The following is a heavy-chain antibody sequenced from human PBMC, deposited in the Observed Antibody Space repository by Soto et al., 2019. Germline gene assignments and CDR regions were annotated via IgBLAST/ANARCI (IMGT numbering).Heavy chain of an antibody. CDR2: VSHDGRNT. J-gene: IGHJ4*02. CDR1: GFTFSDYA. D-gene: IGHD6-19*01. Sequence: VQLVESGGGVVQPGRSLRLSCAASGFTFSDYAMHWVRQAPGKGLEWVAVVSHDGRNTHYADSVKGRFTISGDSSKNRVSLEMTSLRAEDAAVYYGAKGGRQWLVTSDFNYWGQGALVTVSS. V-gene: IGHV3-30*18. CDR3: AKGGRQWLVTSDFNY.